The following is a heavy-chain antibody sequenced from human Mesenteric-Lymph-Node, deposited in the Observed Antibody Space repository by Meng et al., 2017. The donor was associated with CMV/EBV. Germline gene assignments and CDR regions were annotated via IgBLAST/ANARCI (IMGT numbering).Heavy chain of an antibody. CDR1: GFTFSGYW. D-gene: IGHD3-10*01. J-gene: IGHJ6*02. CDR2: INQNENER. Sequence: GGSLRLSCAASGFTFSGYWMTWVRQAPGQGLEWVANINQNENERYYVDSVKDRFTISRDNARKSLYLQMNSLRAEDTAMYYCARCHYYGSGLYYYYGMDVWGQGTTVTVSS. V-gene: IGHV3-7*01. CDR3: ARCHYYGSGLYYYYGMDV.